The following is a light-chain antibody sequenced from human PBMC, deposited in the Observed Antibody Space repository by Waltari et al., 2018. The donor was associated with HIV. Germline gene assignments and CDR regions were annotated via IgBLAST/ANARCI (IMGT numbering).Light chain of an antibody. V-gene: IGLV2-14*01. J-gene: IGLJ3*02. CDR3: SSLTNSATLSVL. CDR1: NSSIGYYNY. Sequence: QFALTQPASVSGSPGQSITVSCTGTNSSIGYYNYVSCSQQHPGKAPKLIIYEVSNRPSGVSNRFSGSKSGNTASLTISGLQAEDEADYFCSSLTNSATLSVLFGGGTKLTVL. CDR2: EVS.